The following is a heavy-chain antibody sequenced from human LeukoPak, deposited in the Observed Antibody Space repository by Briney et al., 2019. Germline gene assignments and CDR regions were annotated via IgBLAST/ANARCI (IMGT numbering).Heavy chain of an antibody. CDR2: ISAYNGNT. V-gene: IGHV1-18*01. J-gene: IGHJ5*02. CDR1: GYTFTSYG. Sequence: EASVKVSCKASGYTFTSYGISWVRQAPGQGLEWMGWISAYNGNTNYAQKLQGRVTMTTDTSTSTAYMELRSLRSDDTAVYCCARDFLNCSGGSCYSDNWFDPWGQGTLVTVSS. CDR3: ARDFLNCSGGSCYSDNWFDP. D-gene: IGHD2-15*01.